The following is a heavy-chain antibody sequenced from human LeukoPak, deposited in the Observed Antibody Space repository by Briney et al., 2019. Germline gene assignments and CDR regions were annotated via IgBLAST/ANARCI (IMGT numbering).Heavy chain of an antibody. CDR2: ISGSGGST. J-gene: IGHJ4*02. CDR3: ATVILKSFGELLPTDY. Sequence: PGGSLRLSCAASGFTFSSYAMSWVRQAPGKGLEWVSAISGSGGSTYYADSVKGRFTISRDNSKNTLYLQMNSLRAEDTAVYYCATVILKSFGELLPTDYWGQGTLVTVSS. D-gene: IGHD3-10*01. V-gene: IGHV3-23*01. CDR1: GFTFSSYA.